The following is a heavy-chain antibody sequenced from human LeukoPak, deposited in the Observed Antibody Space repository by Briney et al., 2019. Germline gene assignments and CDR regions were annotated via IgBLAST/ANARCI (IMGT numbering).Heavy chain of an antibody. D-gene: IGHD3-10*01. V-gene: IGHV4-4*07. CDR3: ARDKSRTYGSADAFDI. J-gene: IGHJ3*02. Sequence: SETLSLTCTVSGGSISSYCWSWIRQPAGKGLEWIGRIYTSGSTNYNPSLKSRVTMSVDTSKNQFSLKLSSVTAADTAVYYCARDKSRTYGSADAFDIWGQGTMVTVSS. CDR1: GGSISSYC. CDR2: IYTSGST.